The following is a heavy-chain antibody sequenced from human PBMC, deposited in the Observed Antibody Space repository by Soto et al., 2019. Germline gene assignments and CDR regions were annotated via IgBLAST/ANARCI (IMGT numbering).Heavy chain of an antibody. D-gene: IGHD3-10*01. CDR1: GFTFCDYY. V-gene: IGHV3-11*01. CDR2: ISSSGSTI. CDR3: SRSGHYYYYGMDV. Sequence: PGGSLRLSCAASGFTFCDYYMSWIRQAPGKGLEWVSYISSSGSTIYYADSVKGRFTISRDNAKNSLYLQMNSLRAEDTAVYYCSRSGHYYYYGMDVWGQGTTVTVSS. J-gene: IGHJ6*02.